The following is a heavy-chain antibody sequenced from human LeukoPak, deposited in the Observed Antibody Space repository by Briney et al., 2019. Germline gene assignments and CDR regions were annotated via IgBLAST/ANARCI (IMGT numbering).Heavy chain of an antibody. CDR3: ARHFAYSSSSYFDY. V-gene: IGHV4-59*08. J-gene: IGHJ4*02. Sequence: SETLSLTCSVSGCTFSNYYWSWIRQPPGKGLEWIGYVYYTGSTNYNPSLKSRVTMFEDKSKNQFSLRLYSVTVADTAVYYCARHFAYSSSSYFDYWGQGSLVTVSS. CDR2: VYYTGST. D-gene: IGHD6-6*01. CDR1: GCTFSNYY.